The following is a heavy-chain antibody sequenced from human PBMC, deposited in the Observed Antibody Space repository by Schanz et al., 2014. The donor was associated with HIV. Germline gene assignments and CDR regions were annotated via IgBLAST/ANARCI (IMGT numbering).Heavy chain of an antibody. D-gene: IGHD2-15*01. V-gene: IGHV3-74*01. CDR2: MNNDVSSR. CDR3: ARRSSDGGYYDN. J-gene: IGHJ4*02. CDR1: GFSFSDYW. Sequence: EVQLVESGGGLVQPGGSLTLSCAASGFSFSDYWMHWVRQVPGKGLLWVSCMNNDVSSRLYADSVKGRFTISRDNAKNTLYLQMNSLRDEDTAVYYCARRSSDGGYYDNWGQGTLVTVSS.